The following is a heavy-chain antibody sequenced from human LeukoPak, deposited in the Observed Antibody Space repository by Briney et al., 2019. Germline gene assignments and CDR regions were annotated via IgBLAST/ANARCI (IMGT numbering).Heavy chain of an antibody. CDR3: ARGLYYYGSGSYLYFDY. Sequence: SETLSLTCTVSGGSISSYYWSWIRQPPGKGLEWIGYIYYSGSTNYNPSLKSRVTISVDTSKNQYSLKLSSVTAADTAVYYCARGLYYYGSGSYLYFDYWGQGTLVTVSS. D-gene: IGHD3-10*01. CDR2: IYYSGST. CDR1: GGSISSYY. J-gene: IGHJ4*02. V-gene: IGHV4-59*01.